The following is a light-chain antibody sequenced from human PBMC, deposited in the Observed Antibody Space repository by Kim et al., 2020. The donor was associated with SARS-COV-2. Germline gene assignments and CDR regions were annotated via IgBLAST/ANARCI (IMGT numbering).Light chain of an antibody. V-gene: IGLV2-11*01. J-gene: IGLJ1*01. CDR3: CSYAGSSYV. CDR1: SSDVGGYNY. CDR2: DVS. Sequence: GQSVTISCTGTSSDVGGYNYVSWYQQHPGKAPKLMISDVSKRPSGVPDRFSGSKSGNTASLTISGLQAEDEADYYCCSYAGSSYVFGSGTKVTVL.